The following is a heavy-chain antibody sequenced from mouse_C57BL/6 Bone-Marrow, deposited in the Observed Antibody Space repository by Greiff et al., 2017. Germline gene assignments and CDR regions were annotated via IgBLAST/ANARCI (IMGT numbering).Heavy chain of an antibody. CDR1: GYTFTSYW. CDR3: ARPYYSNYWYFDV. CDR2: IYPGSGST. D-gene: IGHD2-5*01. V-gene: IGHV1-55*01. Sequence: QVQLQQPGAELVKPGASVKMSCKASGYTFTSYWITWVKQRPGQGLEWIGDIYPGSGSTNYNEKFKSKATLTVVTYSSTAYMQLSSLTSEDSAVYYCARPYYSNYWYFDVWGTGTTVTVSS. J-gene: IGHJ1*03.